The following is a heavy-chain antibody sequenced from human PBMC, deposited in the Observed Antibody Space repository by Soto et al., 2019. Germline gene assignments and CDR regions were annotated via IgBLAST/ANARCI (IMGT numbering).Heavy chain of an antibody. CDR1: GFTFNSYG. V-gene: IGHV3-33*01. CDR2: TWYDGNTK. D-gene: IGHD6-19*01. Sequence: GGSLRLSCTASGFTFNSYGFNWVRQAPGKGLEWVAVTWYDGNTKYYADSVKGRFTISRDNLRSTVYLQMNSLTAEDTAVYYCARPLVAPVAGPYYYGMDVWGQGTTVTVSS. J-gene: IGHJ6*02. CDR3: ARPLVAPVAGPYYYGMDV.